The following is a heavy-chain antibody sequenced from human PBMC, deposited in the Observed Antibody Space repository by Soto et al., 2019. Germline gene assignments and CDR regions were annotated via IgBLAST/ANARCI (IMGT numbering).Heavy chain of an antibody. Sequence: PGESLKISCRGSGYSFTSYWIGWVRQMPGKGLEWMGIIYPGDSDTRYSPSFQGQVTISADKSISTAYLQWSSLKASDTAMYYCARHILTGYYPHYYYYGMDVWGQGTTVTVSS. D-gene: IGHD3-9*01. CDR1: GYSFTSYW. CDR3: ARHILTGYYPHYYYYGMDV. V-gene: IGHV5-51*01. J-gene: IGHJ6*02. CDR2: IYPGDSDT.